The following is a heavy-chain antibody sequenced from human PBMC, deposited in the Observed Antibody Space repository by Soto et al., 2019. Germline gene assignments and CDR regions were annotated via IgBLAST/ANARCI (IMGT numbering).Heavy chain of an antibody. Sequence: QVQLVESGGGVVQPGRSLRLSCAASGFTFSSYGMHWVRQAPGKGLEWVAVIWYDGSNKYYADSVKGRFTISRDNSKNTLYLQMNSLRAEYTAVYYCARVAVAGPFDYWGQGTLVTVSS. V-gene: IGHV3-33*01. J-gene: IGHJ4*02. CDR1: GFTFSSYG. CDR3: ARVAVAGPFDY. D-gene: IGHD6-19*01. CDR2: IWYDGSNK.